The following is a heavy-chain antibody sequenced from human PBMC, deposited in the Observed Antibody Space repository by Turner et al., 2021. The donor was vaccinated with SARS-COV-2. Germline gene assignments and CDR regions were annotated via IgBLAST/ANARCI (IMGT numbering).Heavy chain of an antibody. CDR2: FDPDDAET. V-gene: IGHV1-24*01. CDR1: VYPLTELS. CDR3: ATGYAYCGGDCSIYF. D-gene: IGHD2-21*02. J-gene: IGHJ4*02. Sequence: QVQLVQSVAEPMKPGASVRVPCKLYVYPLTELSMHWVRQAPGKGLEWMGSFDPDDAETVYAQKWQGRVTMTEDTTTDTAYMELSRLRAEDTAVYYCATGYAYCGGDCSIYFWGQGTQVSVSS.